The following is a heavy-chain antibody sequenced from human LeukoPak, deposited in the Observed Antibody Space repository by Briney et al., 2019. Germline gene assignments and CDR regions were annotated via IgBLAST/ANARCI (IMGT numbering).Heavy chain of an antibody. CDR1: GFSFSSYN. J-gene: IGHJ4*02. CDR2: ISSSSNYI. CDR3: ARGPYTDY. V-gene: IGHV3-21*01. D-gene: IGHD2-2*02. Sequence: GGSLRLSCEASGFSFSSYNMDWVRQAPGKGLEWVSSISSSSNYIYYADSLKGRFTVSRDNAKNSLYLQMNSLRAEDTALYYCARGPYTDYWGQGTLVTVSS.